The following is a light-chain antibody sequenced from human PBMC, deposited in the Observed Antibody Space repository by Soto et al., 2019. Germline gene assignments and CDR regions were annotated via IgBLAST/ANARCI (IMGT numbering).Light chain of an antibody. CDR1: QDIGNY. V-gene: IGKV1-33*01. J-gene: IGKJ5*01. CDR3: QQYNNVPPIT. CDR2: DAS. Sequence: DIQMTQSPSSLSASVGDRVTITCQASQDIGNYLCWYQQKPGKAPKLLIYDASNLKTGVPSRFSGSGSGTDFTFTISSLQPEDIATYYCQQYNNVPPITFGQGTRLEIK.